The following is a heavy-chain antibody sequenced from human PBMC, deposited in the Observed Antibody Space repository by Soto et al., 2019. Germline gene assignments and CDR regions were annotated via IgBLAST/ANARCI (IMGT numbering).Heavy chain of an antibody. CDR2: IYYSGGT. D-gene: IGHD1-26*01. CDR3: ARRYGSAIDY. V-gene: IGHV4-59*08. J-gene: IGHJ4*02. CDR1: GGSISSWY. Sequence: SETLSLTCTVSGGSISSWYWSWIRQPPGKGLEWIGYIYYSGGTNYNPSLKSRVTISVDASKNQFSLKLSSVTAADTAVYYFARRYGSAIDYWGQGTLGTVAS.